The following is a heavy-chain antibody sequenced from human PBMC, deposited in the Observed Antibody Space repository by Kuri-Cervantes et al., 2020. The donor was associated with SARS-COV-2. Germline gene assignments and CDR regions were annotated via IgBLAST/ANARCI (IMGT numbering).Heavy chain of an antibody. CDR3: AKEGDILTPYFDY. V-gene: IGHV4-61*01. Sequence: SETLSLTCTVSGGSISSGSYYWSWIRQPPGKGLEWIGYIYYSGSTNYNPSLKSRVTISIDTSKNQFSLKLSSVTAADTAVYYCAKEGDILTPYFDYWGQGTLVTVSS. D-gene: IGHD3-9*01. CDR2: IYYSGST. CDR1: GGSISSGSYY. J-gene: IGHJ4*02.